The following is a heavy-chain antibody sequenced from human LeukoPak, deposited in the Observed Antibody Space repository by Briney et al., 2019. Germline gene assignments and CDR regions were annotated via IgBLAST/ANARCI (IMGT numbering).Heavy chain of an antibody. CDR2: VKSKTDGGTT. Sequence: PGGSLRFSGAASGFTFSNAWMGWVRQAPGKGLEWVGRVKSKTDGGTTGYAARVTVRFTISRDESKNTLYLQMNSLKTEDTAVYYCTTDPRPTMIVVVTDYWGQGTLVTVSS. CDR3: TTDPRPTMIVVVTDY. CDR1: GFTFSNAW. J-gene: IGHJ4*02. V-gene: IGHV3-15*01. D-gene: IGHD3-22*01.